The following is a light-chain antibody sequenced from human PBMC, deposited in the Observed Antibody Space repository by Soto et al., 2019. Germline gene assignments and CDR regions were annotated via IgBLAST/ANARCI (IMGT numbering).Light chain of an antibody. Sequence: EIVMTQSPANLSVSPGERATLSCRASQSVSSNLAWYQQKPGQAPRLLIYGASTRAPGIPARFSCSGSGTEFTLTISSLQSEDFAVYYCQQYNKWPPYTFGQGTKLEIK. CDR2: GAS. CDR1: QSVSSN. CDR3: QQYNKWPPYT. J-gene: IGKJ2*01. V-gene: IGKV3-15*01.